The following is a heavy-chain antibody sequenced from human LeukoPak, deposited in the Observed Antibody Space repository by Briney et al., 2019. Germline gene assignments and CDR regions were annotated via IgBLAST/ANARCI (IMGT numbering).Heavy chain of an antibody. V-gene: IGHV3-30*04. CDR3: ARVIGGYYPHKHFDY. J-gene: IGHJ4*02. Sequence: GGSLRLSCAASGFTFSSYAMHWVRQAPGKGLEWVAVISYDGSNKYYADSVKGRFTISRDNSRNTLYLQMNSLRAEDTAVYYCARVIGGYYPHKHFDYWGQGTLVTVSS. D-gene: IGHD1-26*01. CDR2: ISYDGSNK. CDR1: GFTFSSYA.